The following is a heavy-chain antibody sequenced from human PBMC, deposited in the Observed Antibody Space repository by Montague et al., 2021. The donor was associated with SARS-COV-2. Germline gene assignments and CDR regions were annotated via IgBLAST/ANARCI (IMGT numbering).Heavy chain of an antibody. J-gene: IGHJ6*03. Sequence: SLRLSCSASGFTFSSYAMHWVRQAPGKGLEYVSAISSNGGSTYYXNSVKGRFTISRDNSKNTLYLQMGSLRAGDMAVYYCAREGWRITMVRGVYYMDVWGKGTTVTVSS. CDR2: ISSNGGST. D-gene: IGHD3-10*01. CDR3: AREGWRITMVRGVYYMDV. V-gene: IGHV3-64*01. CDR1: GFTFSSYA.